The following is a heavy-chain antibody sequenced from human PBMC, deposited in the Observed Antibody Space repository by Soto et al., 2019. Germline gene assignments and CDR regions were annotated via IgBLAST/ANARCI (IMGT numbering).Heavy chain of an antibody. CDR3: ANTGPKPTPEYNFWSGYYYY. CDR2: ISGSGGST. V-gene: IGHV3-23*01. CDR1: GFTFSSYA. J-gene: IGHJ4*02. D-gene: IGHD3-3*01. Sequence: PGGSLRLSCAASGFTFSSYAMSWVRQAPGKGLEWVSAISGSGGSTYYADSVKGRFTISRDNSKNTLYLQMNSLRAEDTAVYYCANTGPKPTPEYNFWSGYYYYWGQGTLVTVSS.